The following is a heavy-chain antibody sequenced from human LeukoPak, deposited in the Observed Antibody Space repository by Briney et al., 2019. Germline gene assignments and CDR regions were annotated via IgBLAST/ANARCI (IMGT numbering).Heavy chain of an antibody. D-gene: IGHD1-14*01. J-gene: IGHJ4*02. CDR1: GFTFNNYN. CDR3: TRDNNRKDDY. Sequence: GGSLRLSCAASGFTFNNYNMNWVRQAPGKALEWVSSITSSGTYIFYADSVKGRFTISRDDAKNSLYLQINSLRAEDTAVYYCTRDNNRKDDYWGQGTLVTASS. CDR2: ITSSGTYI. V-gene: IGHV3-21*01.